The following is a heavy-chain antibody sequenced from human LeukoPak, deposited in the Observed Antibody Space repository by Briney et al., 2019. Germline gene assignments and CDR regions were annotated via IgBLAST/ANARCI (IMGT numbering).Heavy chain of an antibody. D-gene: IGHD3-10*01. CDR3: ARGEGSGSYMSYFDY. CDR2: IDHSGNT. V-gene: IGHV4-34*01. Sequence: KASETLSLTCAVYGGSFSGHYWSWIRQPPGKGLEWIGEIDHSGNTDYNPSLKNRVTLSEDTSKNQFSLKLSYVTAADTAVYYCARGEGSGSYMSYFDYWGQGGLVTVSS. J-gene: IGHJ4*02. CDR1: GGSFSGHY.